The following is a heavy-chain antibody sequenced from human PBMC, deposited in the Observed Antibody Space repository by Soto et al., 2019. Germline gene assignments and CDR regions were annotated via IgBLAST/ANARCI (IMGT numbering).Heavy chain of an antibody. D-gene: IGHD2-15*01. CDR1: GFTFSSYA. V-gene: IGHV3-23*01. CDR3: AKEDGWRLLYDGMDV. CDR2: ISGSGGST. J-gene: IGHJ6*02. Sequence: EVQLLESGGGLVQPGGSLSLSCAASGFTFSSYAMSWVPQAPGRGLEWVSAISGSGGSTYYADSLKGRFTITRDNSKNTLYLQMNSLRAEDTAVYYCAKEDGWRLLYDGMDVWGQGTTVTVSS.